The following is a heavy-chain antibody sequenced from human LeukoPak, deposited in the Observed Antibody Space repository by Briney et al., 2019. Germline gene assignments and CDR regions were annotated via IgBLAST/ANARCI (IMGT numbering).Heavy chain of an antibody. CDR2: ISYDGSNK. CDR3: AKSGIAAATDY. CDR1: GFTFSSYG. V-gene: IGHV3-30*18. Sequence: GGSLRLSCAASGFTFSSYGMHWARQAPGKGLEWVAVISYDGSNKYYADSVKGRFTISRDNSKNTLYLQMNSLRAEDTAVYYCAKSGIAAATDYWGQGTLVTVSS. J-gene: IGHJ4*02. D-gene: IGHD6-13*01.